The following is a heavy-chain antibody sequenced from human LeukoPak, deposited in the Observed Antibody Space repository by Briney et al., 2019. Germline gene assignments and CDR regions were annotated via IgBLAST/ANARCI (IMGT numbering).Heavy chain of an antibody. J-gene: IGHJ4*02. Sequence: GGSLRLSCAASGFTFSTYGMHWVRQAPGKGLEWVSAISGSGGSTYYADSVKGRFTISRDNSKNTLYLQMNSLRAEDTAVYYCAKDGGYDYYFDYWGQGTLVTVSS. CDR1: GFTFSTYG. V-gene: IGHV3-23*01. CDR2: ISGSGGST. D-gene: IGHD5-12*01. CDR3: AKDGGYDYYFDY.